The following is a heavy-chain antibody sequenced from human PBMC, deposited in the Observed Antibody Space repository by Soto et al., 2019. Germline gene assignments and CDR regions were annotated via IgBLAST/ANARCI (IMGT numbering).Heavy chain of an antibody. D-gene: IGHD6-13*01. V-gene: IGHV4-59*08. CDR1: GASIRNYY. J-gene: IGHJ6*03. Sequence: SETRSLTCTLSGASIRNYYWSWIRQPPGKGLEWIGYMYYSGSTSYTPCLKSRVTTSVDTSKNQFSLMLSSVTAADTAVYYCARKKVADGDYFYYMDVWGKGTAVTVSS. CDR2: MYYSGST. CDR3: ARKKVADGDYFYYMDV.